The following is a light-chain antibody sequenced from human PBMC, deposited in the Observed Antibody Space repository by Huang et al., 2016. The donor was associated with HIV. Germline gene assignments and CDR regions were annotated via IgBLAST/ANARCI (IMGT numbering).Light chain of an antibody. CDR1: QSFSSNY. Sequence: EVVLTQSPGTLSLSPGDRATLSCRPSQSFSSNYLAWYQQSPGQAPRLLIYGASSRATGIPDKFSGSKSGTNFILTISRLEPEDFAVYYCQQYDSLPLTFDQGTRLEIK. CDR2: GAS. CDR3: QQYDSLPLT. J-gene: IGKJ5*01. V-gene: IGKV3-20*01.